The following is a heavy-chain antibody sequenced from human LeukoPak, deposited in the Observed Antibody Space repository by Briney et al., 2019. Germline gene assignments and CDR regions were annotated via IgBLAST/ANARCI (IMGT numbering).Heavy chain of an antibody. CDR2: INSDGSST. CDR1: GFTFSSYW. V-gene: IGHV3-74*01. Sequence: GGSLRLSCAASGFTFSSYWMHWVRQAPGKGLVWVSRINSDGSSTSYADSVKGRFTISRDNSKNTLYLQMNSLRAEDTAVYYCARAYYNPGEFDPWGQGTLVTVSS. CDR3: ARAYYNPGEFDP. D-gene: IGHD5-24*01. J-gene: IGHJ5*02.